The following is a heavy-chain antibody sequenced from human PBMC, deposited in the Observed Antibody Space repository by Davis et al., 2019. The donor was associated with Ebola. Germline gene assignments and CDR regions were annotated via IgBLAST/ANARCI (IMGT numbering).Heavy chain of an antibody. D-gene: IGHD1-1*01. Sequence: PGGSLRLSCSASGFTFSSYAMHCVCQAPGKGLEYVSAISSNGGSTYYADSVRGRFTISRDNSKNTLYLQMSSLRAEDTAVYYCVKDGLEPTGLFDYWGQGTLVTVSS. J-gene: IGHJ4*02. CDR3: VKDGLEPTGLFDY. CDR1: GFTFSSYA. V-gene: IGHV3-64D*06. CDR2: ISSNGGST.